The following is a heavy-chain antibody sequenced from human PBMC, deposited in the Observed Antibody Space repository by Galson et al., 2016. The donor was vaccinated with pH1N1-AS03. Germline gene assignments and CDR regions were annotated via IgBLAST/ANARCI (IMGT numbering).Heavy chain of an antibody. V-gene: IGHV3-7*03. Sequence: SLRLSCAASGFTFSTLWMTWVRQAPGKGLEWVANIKQDGSEKYYVDSVKGRFTISRDTSKDTLYLQMNSLRAEDTAVYYCAKDLWGFAGMDVWGQGTTVTVSS. CDR3: AKDLWGFAGMDV. CDR2: IKQDGSEK. CDR1: GFTFSTLW. D-gene: IGHD7-27*01. J-gene: IGHJ6*02.